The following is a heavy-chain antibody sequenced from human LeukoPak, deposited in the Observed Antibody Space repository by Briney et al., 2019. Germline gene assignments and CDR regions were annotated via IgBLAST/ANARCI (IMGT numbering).Heavy chain of an antibody. J-gene: IGHJ3*02. CDR3: ASKANGGIFDI. V-gene: IGHV4-4*07. CDR2: IYTNGGT. Sequence: SGTLSLTCNVSSASISSSYWNWIRQPAGKGLEWIGIIYTNGGTKYHTPLKSRVTMSVDRSKNQFSLKLTSVTAADTAVYYCASKANGGIFDIWGQGTKVNVSS. CDR1: SASISSSY.